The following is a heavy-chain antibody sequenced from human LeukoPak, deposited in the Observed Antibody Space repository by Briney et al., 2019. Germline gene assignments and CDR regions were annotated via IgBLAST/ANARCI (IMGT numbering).Heavy chain of an antibody. Sequence: AAVTLTCTSSEYTFTDNCIHLLRQAHAQGIGLMGCFTPNNGDTKYTQKFQGRVTMTRDTYISTAYMELSSLRSDDTAVYYCARDLRIFKEGDSWYFFDYWGQGAPVTVSS. CDR1: EYTFTDNC. V-gene: IGHV1-2*02. CDR2: FTPNNGDT. J-gene: IGHJ4*02. CDR3: ARDLRIFKEGDSWYFFDY. D-gene: IGHD6-13*01.